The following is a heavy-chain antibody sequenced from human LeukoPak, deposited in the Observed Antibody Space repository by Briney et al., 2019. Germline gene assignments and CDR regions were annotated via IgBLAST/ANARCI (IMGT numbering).Heavy chain of an antibody. V-gene: IGHV3-9*01. CDR3: AKDWQRYSSGWYYYYFDY. CDR1: GFTFDDYA. CDR2: ISWNSGSI. J-gene: IGHJ4*02. Sequence: QPGGSLRLSCAASGFTFDDYAMHWVRQAPGKGLEWVSGISWNSGSIGYADSVKGRFTISRDNAKNSLYQQMNSLRAEDTALYYCAKDWQRYSSGWYYYYFDYWGQGTLVTVSS. D-gene: IGHD6-19*01.